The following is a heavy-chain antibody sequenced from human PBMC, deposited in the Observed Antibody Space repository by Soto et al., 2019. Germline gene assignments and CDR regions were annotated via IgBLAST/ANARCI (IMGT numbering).Heavy chain of an antibody. V-gene: IGHV1-18*01. Sequence: ASVKVSCEASGYTFTSYGISWVRQAPGQGLEWMGWISAYNGNTNYAQKLQGRVTMTTDTSTSTAYMELRSLRSDDTAVYYCARAYSSGWYFDYWGQGTLVTVSS. D-gene: IGHD6-19*01. J-gene: IGHJ4*02. CDR1: GYTFTSYG. CDR3: ARAYSSGWYFDY. CDR2: ISAYNGNT.